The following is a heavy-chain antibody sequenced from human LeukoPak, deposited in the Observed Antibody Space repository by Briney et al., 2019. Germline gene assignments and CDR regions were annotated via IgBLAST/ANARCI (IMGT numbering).Heavy chain of an antibody. V-gene: IGHV3-74*01. CDR3: VRGYSDIDRPEY. Sequence: GGSLRLSCAASGFPFSSYCMDWVRQAPGKGLLWVARINGDDSIRSYADSVKGRFTTSRDNTKNTLYLQMNSLRDEDTALYYCVRGYSDIDRPEYWGQGTLVTVSS. CDR1: GFPFSSYC. J-gene: IGHJ4*02. CDR2: INGDDSIR. D-gene: IGHD5-12*01.